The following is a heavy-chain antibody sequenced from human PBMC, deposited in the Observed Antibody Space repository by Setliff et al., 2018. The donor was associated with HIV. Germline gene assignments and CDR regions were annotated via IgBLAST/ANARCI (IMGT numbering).Heavy chain of an antibody. CDR3: ASRIFYKGIVDY. J-gene: IGHJ4*02. CDR1: GFTFDDYA. Sequence: GGSLRLSCAASGFTFDDYAMHWVRQAPGKGLEWVSGISWNSGSIGYADSVKGRFTISRDNAKNSLYLQMNSLRAEDTAVYYCASRIFYKGIVDYWGQGTLVTVSS. D-gene: IGHD2-8*01. V-gene: IGHV3-9*01. CDR2: ISWNSGSI.